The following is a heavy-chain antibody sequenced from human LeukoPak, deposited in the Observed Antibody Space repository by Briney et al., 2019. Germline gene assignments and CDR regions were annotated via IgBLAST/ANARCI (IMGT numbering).Heavy chain of an antibody. Sequence: SVKVSCKASGGTFSSYAISWVRQAPGQGLEWVGGIIPIFGTANYAQKFQGRVTITADESTSTAYMELSSLRSEDTAVYYCARRLKDCSGGSCYSWFDPWGQGTLVTVSS. CDR3: ARRLKDCSGGSCYSWFDP. D-gene: IGHD2-15*01. J-gene: IGHJ5*02. CDR1: GGTFSSYA. V-gene: IGHV1-69*13. CDR2: IIPIFGTA.